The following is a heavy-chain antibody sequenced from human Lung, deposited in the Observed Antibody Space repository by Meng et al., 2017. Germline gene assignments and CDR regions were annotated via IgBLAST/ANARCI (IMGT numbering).Heavy chain of an antibody. J-gene: IGHJ4*02. V-gene: IGHV4-34*01. CDR1: GGSFSDYY. D-gene: IGHD4-11*01. Sequence: QVPLRTVGPGLLKPSETLSLTCVVLGGSFSDYYWSWIRQPPGKGLEWIGEINHSGSTNYNPSLESRATISVDTSQNNLSLKLSSVTAADSAVYYCARGPTTMAHDFDYWGQGTLVTVSS. CDR3: ARGPTTMAHDFDY. CDR2: INHSGST.